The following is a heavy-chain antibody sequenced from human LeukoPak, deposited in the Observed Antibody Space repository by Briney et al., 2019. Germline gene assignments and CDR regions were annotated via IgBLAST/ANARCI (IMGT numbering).Heavy chain of an antibody. D-gene: IGHD4-17*01. CDR2: ISAYNGNT. Sequence: ASVKVSCKASGYTFTTYGISWVRQAPGQGLEWMGWISAYNGNTNYAQKFQGRVTMTTDTSTSTAYMELRSLRSDDTAVYYCARVVATVTTFRWFDPWGQGTLVTVSS. CDR1: GYTFTTYG. CDR3: ARVVATVTTFRWFDP. J-gene: IGHJ5*02. V-gene: IGHV1-18*01.